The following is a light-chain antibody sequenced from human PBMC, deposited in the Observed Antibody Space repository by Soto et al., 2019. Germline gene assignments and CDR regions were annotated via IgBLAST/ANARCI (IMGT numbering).Light chain of an antibody. Sequence: ETVLTQSPGTLSLSPGERATLSCRASQSVSSNYFAWYQQRPGQAPRLLIYGISSRATGIPDRFSGSGSGTDFTLTISRLEPEDYAVYYCEQYGSSPRTFGQGTKVDIK. CDR2: GIS. CDR3: EQYGSSPRT. V-gene: IGKV3-20*01. J-gene: IGKJ1*01. CDR1: QSVSSNY.